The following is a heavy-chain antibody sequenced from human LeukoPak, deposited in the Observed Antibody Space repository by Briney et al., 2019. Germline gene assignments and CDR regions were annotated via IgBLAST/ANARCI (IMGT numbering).Heavy chain of an antibody. V-gene: IGHV1-46*01. Sequence: ASVKVSCKASGFTFTNYNLHWVRQAPGQRLEWMGIINPSGGSTNYAQNFQGRVTMTRDTSTSTVYMELSSLRSEDTAVYYCVRVRDGYNDAYDIWGQGSMVTVPS. D-gene: IGHD5-24*01. J-gene: IGHJ3*02. CDR1: GFTFTNYN. CDR2: INPSGGST. CDR3: VRVRDGYNDAYDI.